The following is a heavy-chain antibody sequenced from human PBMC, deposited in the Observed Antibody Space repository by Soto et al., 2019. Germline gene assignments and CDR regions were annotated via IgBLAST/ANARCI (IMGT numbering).Heavy chain of an antibody. D-gene: IGHD1-1*01. CDR3: ARRNTGYDL. Sequence: EVQLVESGGGLVQPGGSLRLSCVASGFTFSSYGMHWVRQAPGKGLEFVSAITGNGGRIYYANSVKGRFTISRDNSKNTLYLQMGSLRAEDTAVYYGARRNTGYDLWGQGTLVTVSS. J-gene: IGHJ5*02. V-gene: IGHV3-64*01. CDR2: ITGNGGRI. CDR1: GFTFSSYG.